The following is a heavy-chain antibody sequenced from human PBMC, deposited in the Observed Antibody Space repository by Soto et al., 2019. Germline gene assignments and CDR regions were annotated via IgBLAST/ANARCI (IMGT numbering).Heavy chain of an antibody. CDR3: ARGGSLYYYYGIDI. V-gene: IGHV3-53*01. Sequence: GGSLRLSCAASGFTVSSNYMTWVRQAPGKGLEWVSLIESGGITYYADSVRGRFTVSRDTSQNMLHLQMNTVRVEDTAVYYCARGGSLYYYYGIDIWGQGTTVTISS. D-gene: IGHD3-16*01. J-gene: IGHJ6*02. CDR2: IESGGIT. CDR1: GFTVSSNY.